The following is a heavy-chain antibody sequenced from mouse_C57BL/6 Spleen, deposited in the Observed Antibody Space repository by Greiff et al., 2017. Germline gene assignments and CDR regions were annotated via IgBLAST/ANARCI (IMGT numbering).Heavy chain of an antibody. CDR2: IDPSDSET. V-gene: IGHV1-52*01. J-gene: IGHJ3*01. CDR3: ATGTVVAEGWFAY. Sequence: QVQLQQPGAELVRPGSSVKLSCKASGYTFTSYWMHWVKQRPIQGLEWIGNIDPSDSETHYNQKFKDKATLTVDKSSSTAYMQLSSLTSEDSAVYYCATGTVVAEGWFAYWGQGTLVTVSA. D-gene: IGHD1-1*01. CDR1: GYTFTSYW.